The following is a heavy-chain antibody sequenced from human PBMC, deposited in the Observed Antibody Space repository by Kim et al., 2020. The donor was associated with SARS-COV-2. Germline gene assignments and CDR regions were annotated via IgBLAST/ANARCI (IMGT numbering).Heavy chain of an antibody. CDR3: ARRASITMIVVFYNWFDP. J-gene: IGHJ5*02. D-gene: IGHD3-22*01. Sequence: SVKVSCKASGYTFTGYYMHWVRQAPGQGLEWMGWINPNSGGTNYAQKFQGRVTMTRDTSISTAYMELSRLRSDDTAVYYCARRASITMIVVFYNWFDPWGQGTLVTVSS. V-gene: IGHV1-2*02. CDR1: GYTFTGYY. CDR2: INPNSGGT.